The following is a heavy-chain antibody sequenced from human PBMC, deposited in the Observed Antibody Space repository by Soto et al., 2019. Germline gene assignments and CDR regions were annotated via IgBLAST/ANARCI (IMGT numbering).Heavy chain of an antibody. CDR2: IWYDGSNK. D-gene: IGHD3-10*01. CDR1: GFTFSSYG. Sequence: QVQLVESGGGVVQPGRSLRLSCAASGFTFSSYGMHWVRQAPGKGLEWVAVIWYDGSNKYYADSVKGRFTISRDNSKNTLYLQMNRLRAEDTAVYYCARGVPLVQTSIDYWGQGTLVTVSS. CDR3: ARGVPLVQTSIDY. J-gene: IGHJ4*02. V-gene: IGHV3-33*01.